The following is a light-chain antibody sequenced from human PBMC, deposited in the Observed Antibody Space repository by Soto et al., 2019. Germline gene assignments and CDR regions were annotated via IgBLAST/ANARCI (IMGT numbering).Light chain of an antibody. CDR3: QRTYKAHRPAS. CDR1: QGISSY. J-gene: IGKJ2*01. Sequence: DILLTQSPSSLSASVGDRLTITCRMSQGISSYLNWCRQKPGKVPILLIYSASNLQSGVPSRLSGSGSGTDFTLTISSLQPEDVATYYGQRTYKAHRPASFGQGTKLEIK. V-gene: IGKV1-27*01. CDR2: SAS.